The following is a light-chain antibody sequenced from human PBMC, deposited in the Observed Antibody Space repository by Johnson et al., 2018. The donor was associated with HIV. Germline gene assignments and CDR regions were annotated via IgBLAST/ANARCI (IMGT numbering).Light chain of an antibody. CDR3: GTWDNSLSAHFV. V-gene: IGLV1-51*01. Sequence: QSVLTQPPSVSAAPGQKVTISCSGSSSNIGNNDVSWYQQLPGTAPKLLIYDNNKRPSGIPDRFSGSKSGTSATLGITGLQTGDEADYYCGTWDNSLSAHFVFGSGTKITVL. CDR2: DNN. J-gene: IGLJ1*01. CDR1: SSNIGNND.